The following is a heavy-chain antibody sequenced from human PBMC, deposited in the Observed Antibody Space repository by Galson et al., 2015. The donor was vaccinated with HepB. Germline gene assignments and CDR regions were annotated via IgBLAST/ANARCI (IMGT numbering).Heavy chain of an antibody. V-gene: IGHV3-53*01. CDR3: ARYCDSSGYYPGGFDY. J-gene: IGHJ4*02. Sequence: SLRLSCAASGFTVSSNYMAWVRQAPGKGLEWVSVIYSGGSTYHADSVKGRFTISRDNAKNTLYLQMNSLRAEDTAIYYCARYCDSSGYYPGGFDYWGQGTLVTVSS. D-gene: IGHD3-22*01. CDR2: IYSGGST. CDR1: GFTVSSNY.